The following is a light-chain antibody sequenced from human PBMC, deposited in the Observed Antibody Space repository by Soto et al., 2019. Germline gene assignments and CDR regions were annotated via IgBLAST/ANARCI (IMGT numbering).Light chain of an antibody. CDR1: SGHTSYP. V-gene: IGLV4-69*01. CDR3: QTWGTGVV. Sequence: QAVLTQSPSASASLGASVTLTCTLTSGHTSYPIAWHQQQPERGPRYLMKVNNDGSHNKGDGVPDRFSGSSSGAECYLTISSLQSEDEADYYCQTWGTGVVFGGGTNLTVL. CDR2: VNNDGSH. J-gene: IGLJ2*01.